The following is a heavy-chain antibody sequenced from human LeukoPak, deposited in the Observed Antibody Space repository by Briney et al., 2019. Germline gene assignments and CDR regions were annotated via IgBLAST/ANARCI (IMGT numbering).Heavy chain of an antibody. V-gene: IGHV3-30*18. CDR1: GFTFSSYG. CDR2: ISYDGSNK. J-gene: IGHJ4*02. CDR3: AKDQPYGSGSYYGYFDY. D-gene: IGHD3-10*01. Sequence: PARSLRLSCAASGFTFSSYGMHWVRQAPGKGLEWVAVISYDGSNKYYADSVKGRFTISRDNSKNTLYLQMNSLRAEDTAVYYCAKDQPYGSGSYYGYFDYWGQGTLVTVSS.